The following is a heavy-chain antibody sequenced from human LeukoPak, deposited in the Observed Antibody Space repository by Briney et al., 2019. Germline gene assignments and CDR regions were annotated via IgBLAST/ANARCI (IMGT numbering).Heavy chain of an antibody. J-gene: IGHJ2*01. Sequence: GGSLRLSCAASGFTFSSYSMNWVRQAPGKGLEWVSSISSSSSYIYYADSVKGRFTISRDNAKDSLYLQMNSLRAEDTAVYYCARDGKGAVVPAAIGWYFDLWGRGTLVTVSS. CDR2: ISSSSSYI. D-gene: IGHD2-2*01. CDR1: GFTFSSYS. V-gene: IGHV3-21*01. CDR3: ARDGKGAVVPAAIGWYFDL.